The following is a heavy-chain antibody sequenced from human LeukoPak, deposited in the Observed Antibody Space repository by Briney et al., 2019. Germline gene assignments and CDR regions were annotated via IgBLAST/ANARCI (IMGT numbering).Heavy chain of an antibody. CDR2: IYPGDSDT. CDR3: ASRKKGMATAGFDY. Sequence: ESLKISCKGSGYIFTTYWIGWVRQMPGKGLEWMGIIYPGDSDTRYSPSFQGHVTISAGSSSSTAYLQWSSLKTSDTAIYYCASRKKGMATAGFDYWGQGTLVTVSS. V-gene: IGHV5-51*01. D-gene: IGHD5-24*01. J-gene: IGHJ4*02. CDR1: GYIFTTYW.